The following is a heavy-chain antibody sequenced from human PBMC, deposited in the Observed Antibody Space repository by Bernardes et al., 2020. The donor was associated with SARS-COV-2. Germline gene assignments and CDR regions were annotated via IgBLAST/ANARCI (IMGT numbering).Heavy chain of an antibody. J-gene: IGHJ4*02. CDR1: GFTFNSYW. D-gene: IGHD1-26*01. CDR3: ARGSGNYYFDF. Sequence: GGSLRLCCAASGFTFNSYWMHWVRQTPEKGLVWVSRINGDGSSTNYADSVKGRFSISRDNAKNTLFLQMNSVGVEDAALYYCARGSGNYYFDFWGQGILVTVSS. V-gene: IGHV3-74*01. CDR2: INGDGSST.